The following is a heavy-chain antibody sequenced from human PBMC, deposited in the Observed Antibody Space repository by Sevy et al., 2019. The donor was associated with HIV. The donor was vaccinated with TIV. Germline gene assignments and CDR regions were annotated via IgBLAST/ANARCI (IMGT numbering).Heavy chain of an antibody. D-gene: IGHD4-4*01. V-gene: IGHV4-30-4*01. CDR1: GGSISSGDYN. CDR2: IYYSGLT. J-gene: IGHJ4*02. Sequence: SETLSLTCTVSGGSISSGDYNWNWIRQPPGKGLEWLGYIYYSGLTYYNPSLKSRITLSVDTSENQFSLTLSSVTAADTAVYYCARSYSDYSNALAFDYWGQRTLVTVSS. CDR3: ARSYSDYSNALAFDY.